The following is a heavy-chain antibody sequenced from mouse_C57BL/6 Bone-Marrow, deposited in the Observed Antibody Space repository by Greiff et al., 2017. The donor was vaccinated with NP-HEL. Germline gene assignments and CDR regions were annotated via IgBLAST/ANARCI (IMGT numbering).Heavy chain of an antibody. V-gene: IGHV3-6*01. Sequence: DVKLQESGPGLVKPSQSLSLTCSVTGYSITSGYYWNWIRQFPGNKLEWMGYISYDGSNNYNPSLKNRISITRDTSKNQFFLKLNSVTTEDTATYYCARGLSYYGSSYDYAMDYWGQGTSVTVSS. D-gene: IGHD1-1*01. CDR2: ISYDGSN. CDR1: GYSITSGYY. J-gene: IGHJ4*01. CDR3: ARGLSYYGSSYDYAMDY.